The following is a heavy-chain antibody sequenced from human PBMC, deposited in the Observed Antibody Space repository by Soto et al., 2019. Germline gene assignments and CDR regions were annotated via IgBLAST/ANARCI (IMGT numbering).Heavy chain of an antibody. CDR1: GYTFTSYG. CDR2: ISAYNGNT. D-gene: IGHD6-19*01. V-gene: IGHV1-18*01. CDR3: ARPYSSGWGFDAFDI. Sequence: ASVKVSCKASGYTFTSYGISWVRQAPGQGLEWMGWISAYNGNTNYAQKLQGRVTMTTDTSTSTAYMELRSLRSDDTAVYYCARPYSSGWGFDAFDIWGQGTMVTVSS. J-gene: IGHJ3*02.